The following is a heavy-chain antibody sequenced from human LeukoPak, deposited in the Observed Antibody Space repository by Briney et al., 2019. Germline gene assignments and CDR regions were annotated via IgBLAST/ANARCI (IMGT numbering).Heavy chain of an antibody. CDR2: IRQDGGEK. D-gene: IGHD1-20*01. J-gene: IGHJ4*02. V-gene: IGHV3-7*01. CDR3: ARITGDFGSYRYDY. Sequence: GGSLRLSCAASGFTFSSYEMNWVRQAPGKGLEWVGHIRQDGGEKSHGDSLRGRFTISRDNAKNTLYLQMDSLRAEDTAIYYCARITGDFGSYRYDYWGQGSLVTVSS. CDR1: GFTFSSYE.